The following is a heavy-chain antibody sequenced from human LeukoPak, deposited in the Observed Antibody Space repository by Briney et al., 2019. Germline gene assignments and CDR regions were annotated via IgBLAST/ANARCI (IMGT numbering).Heavy chain of an antibody. CDR1: GGSFSGYY. CDR2: INHSGST. D-gene: IGHD3-22*01. J-gene: IGHJ3*02. CDR3: ARGRLVYDSIQGI. Sequence: SETLSLTCAVYGGSFSGYYWSWIRQPPGKGLEWIGEINHSGSTYYNPSLKSRVTISVDTSKNQFSLKLSSVTAADTAVYYCARGRLVYDSIQGIWGQGTMVTVSS. V-gene: IGHV4-34*01.